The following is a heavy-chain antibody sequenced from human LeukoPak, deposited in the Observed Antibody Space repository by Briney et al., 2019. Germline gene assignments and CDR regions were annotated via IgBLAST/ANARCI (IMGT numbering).Heavy chain of an antibody. V-gene: IGHV3-30-3*01. Sequence: PGGPLRLSCAASGFSFNSYTMHWVRQSPDKGLEWVAVISYDGGLQFYGDSVKGRFIISRDNSRNTLYLQMNSLGPEDTAVYYCARDPTVSVPDYFDYWGQGILVTVSS. D-gene: IGHD4-11*01. CDR3: ARDPTVSVPDYFDY. J-gene: IGHJ4*02. CDR1: GFSFNSYT. CDR2: ISYDGGLQ.